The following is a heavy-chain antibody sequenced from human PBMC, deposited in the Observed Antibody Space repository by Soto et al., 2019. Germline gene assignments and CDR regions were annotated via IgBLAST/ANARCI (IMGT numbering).Heavy chain of an antibody. V-gene: IGHV3-23*01. Sequence: EVRQLESGGGLVQPGGSLRLSCAGSGFTFSSNAMSWVRQAPGKGLEWVSSVSGDGYASDYADSVKGRFTVSRHNSKSTLYLQMNSLRAEDTAVYYCAKRHYYGSGSFALATWGQGTLVTVSS. CDR3: AKRHYYGSGSFALAT. J-gene: IGHJ4*03. CDR2: VSGDGYAS. CDR1: GFTFSSNA. D-gene: IGHD3-10*01.